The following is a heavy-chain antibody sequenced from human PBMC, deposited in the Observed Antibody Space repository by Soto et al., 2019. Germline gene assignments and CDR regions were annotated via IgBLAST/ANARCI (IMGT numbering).Heavy chain of an antibody. CDR2: ISSSSSYI. J-gene: IGHJ5*02. V-gene: IGHV3-21*01. D-gene: IGHD2-15*01. CDR1: GFTFSSYS. CDR3: ARSVGAASWFDP. Sequence: GGSLRLSCAASGFTFSSYSMNWVRQAPGKGLEWVSSISSSSSYIYYADSVKGRFTISRDNAKNSLYLQMNSLRAEDTAVYYCARSVGAASWFDPWGQGTLVTVSS.